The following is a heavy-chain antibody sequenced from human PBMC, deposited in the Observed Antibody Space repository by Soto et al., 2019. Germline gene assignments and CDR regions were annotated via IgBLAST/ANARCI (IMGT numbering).Heavy chain of an antibody. CDR2: IYPGDSDT. Sequence: PGESLKISCKGSGYSFTSYWIGWVRQMPGKGLEWMGIIYPGDSDTRYSPSFQGQVTISADKSISTAYLQWSSLKASDTAMYYCARGAELPHYYCTNGVCYPYFDYWGQGTLVTVSS. CDR1: GYSFTSYW. D-gene: IGHD2-8*01. J-gene: IGHJ4*02. CDR3: ARGAELPHYYCTNGVCYPYFDY. V-gene: IGHV5-51*01.